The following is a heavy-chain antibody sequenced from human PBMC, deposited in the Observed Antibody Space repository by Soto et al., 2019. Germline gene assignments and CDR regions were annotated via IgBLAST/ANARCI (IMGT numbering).Heavy chain of an antibody. J-gene: IGHJ6*02. CDR3: ARQSPTYGSCSYMSGHRRSTYCMDV. Sequence: GLHVCRYWWSPVRQATRKGLEWGAVIYSGGSTYYADSVKGRFTNSRDNSKNTLYLQMNSLRAEDTAVYYCARQSPTYGSCSYMSGHRRSTYCMDVWGQGTTVTVSS. CDR2: IYSGGST. V-gene: IGHV3-66*04. CDR1: GLHVCRYW. D-gene: IGHD3-10*01.